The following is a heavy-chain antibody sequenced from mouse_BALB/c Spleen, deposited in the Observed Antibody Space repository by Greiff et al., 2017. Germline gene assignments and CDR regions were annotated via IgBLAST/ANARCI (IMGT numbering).Heavy chain of an antibody. Sequence: DVHLVESGGGLVQPGGSLKLSCAASGFTFSSYAMSWVRQSPEKRLAWVAEISSGGSYTYYPDTVTGRFTISRDNAKNTLYLEMSSLRSEDTAMYYCAREGGSYYYFDVWGAGTTVTVSS. V-gene: IGHV5-9-4*01. CDR2: ISSGGSYT. CDR1: GFTFSSYA. CDR3: AREGGSYYYFDV. J-gene: IGHJ1*01. D-gene: IGHD1-1*01.